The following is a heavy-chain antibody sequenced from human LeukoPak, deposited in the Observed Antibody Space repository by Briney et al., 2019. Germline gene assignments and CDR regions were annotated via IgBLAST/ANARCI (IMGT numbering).Heavy chain of an antibody. Sequence: SETLSLTCTVSGGSISSYYWSWIRQPPGKGLEWIGYIYYSGSTNYNPSLKSRVTISVDTSKNQFSLKLSSVTAADMAVYYCARLSYGITGRVFDYWGQGTLATVSS. CDR2: IYYSGST. D-gene: IGHD1-20*01. CDR1: GGSISSYY. V-gene: IGHV4-59*08. J-gene: IGHJ4*02. CDR3: ARLSYGITGRVFDY.